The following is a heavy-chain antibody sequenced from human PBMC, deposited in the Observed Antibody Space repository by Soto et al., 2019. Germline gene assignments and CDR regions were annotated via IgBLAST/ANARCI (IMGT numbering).Heavy chain of an antibody. CDR2: IIPIFGTA. Sequence: ASVKVSCKASGGTFSSYAISWVRQAPGQGLEWMGGIIPIFGTANYAQKFQGRVTITADESTSTAYMELSSLRSEDTAVYYCASGDSSGYGLFDYWGQGTLVTVSS. J-gene: IGHJ4*02. V-gene: IGHV1-69*13. CDR3: ASGDSSGYGLFDY. CDR1: GGTFSSYA. D-gene: IGHD3-22*01.